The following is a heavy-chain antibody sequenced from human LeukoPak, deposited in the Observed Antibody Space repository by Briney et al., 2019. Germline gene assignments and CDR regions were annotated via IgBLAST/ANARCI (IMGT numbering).Heavy chain of an antibody. Sequence: SETLSLTCAVYGGSFSGYYWSWIRQPPGKGLEWVGEINHSGSTNYNPSLKSRVTISVDTSKNQFSLKLSSVTAADTAVYYCARGYDSSGYHPAGLDYWGQGTLVTVSS. CDR2: INHSGST. CDR1: GGSFSGYY. CDR3: ARGYDSSGYHPAGLDY. J-gene: IGHJ4*02. D-gene: IGHD3-22*01. V-gene: IGHV4-34*01.